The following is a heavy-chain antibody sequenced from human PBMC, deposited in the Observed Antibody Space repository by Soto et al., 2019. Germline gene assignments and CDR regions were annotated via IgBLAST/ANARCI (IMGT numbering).Heavy chain of an antibody. CDR3: ARAERLGYNA. D-gene: IGHD1-1*01. Sequence: SETLSLTCAVYGGSFSGYYWSWIRQPPGKGLEWIGEINHSGSTNYNPSLKSRVTISVDTSKNQFSLKLSSVTAADTAVYYCARAERLGYNAWGQGTLVTVSS. CDR1: GGSFSGYY. J-gene: IGHJ5*02. V-gene: IGHV4-34*01. CDR2: INHSGST.